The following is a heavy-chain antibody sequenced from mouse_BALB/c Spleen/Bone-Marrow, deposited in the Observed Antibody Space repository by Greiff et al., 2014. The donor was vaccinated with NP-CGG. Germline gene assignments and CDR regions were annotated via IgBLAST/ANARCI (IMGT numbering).Heavy chain of an antibody. V-gene: IGHV14-3*02. CDR2: IDPANGGT. Sequence: VQLQQSGSELVKPGASVKVSCAASGFNIKDTYMHWVKQRPEKGLEWIGRIDPANGGTKYDPKFQGKATITADTSSNTAYLQLSSLTSEDTAVYYCTRPSFYYGSSYWYFDVWGAGTTVTVSS. CDR1: GFNIKDTY. CDR3: TRPSFYYGSSYWYFDV. J-gene: IGHJ1*01. D-gene: IGHD1-1*01.